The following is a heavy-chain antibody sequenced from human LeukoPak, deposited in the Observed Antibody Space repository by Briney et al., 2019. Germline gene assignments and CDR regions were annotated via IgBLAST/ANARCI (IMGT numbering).Heavy chain of an antibody. CDR3: ARGGVDSSGYYYGY. Sequence: PSETLSLTCAVYGGSFSGYYWSWIRQPPGKGLEWIGYIYYSGSTNYNPSLKSRVTISVDTSKNQFSLKLSSVTAADTAVYYCARGGVDSSGYYYGYWGQGTLVTVSS. J-gene: IGHJ4*02. CDR2: IYYSGST. D-gene: IGHD3-22*01. CDR1: GGSFSGYY. V-gene: IGHV4-59*01.